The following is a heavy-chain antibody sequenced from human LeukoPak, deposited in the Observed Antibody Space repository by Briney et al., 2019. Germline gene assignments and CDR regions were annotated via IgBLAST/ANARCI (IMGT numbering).Heavy chain of an antibody. D-gene: IGHD1-26*01. J-gene: IGHJ4*02. CDR3: ARVEWEPLCFDY. Sequence: GGSLRLSCVASGFTFSSYWMHWVRQAPGKGLVWVSRINSDGSSTSYADSVKGRFTISRDNAKNTLYLQMNSLRAEDTAVYYCARVEWEPLCFDYWGQGTLVTVSS. CDR2: INSDGSST. V-gene: IGHV3-74*01. CDR1: GFTFSSYW.